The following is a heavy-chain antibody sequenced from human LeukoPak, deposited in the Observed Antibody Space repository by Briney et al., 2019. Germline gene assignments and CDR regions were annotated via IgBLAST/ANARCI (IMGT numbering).Heavy chain of an antibody. CDR2: VNHSGSP. CDR1: GGSFSGYY. V-gene: IGHV4-34*01. J-gene: IGHJ4*02. D-gene: IGHD3-22*01. CDR3: ARGPKYYYDSSGYYRFDY. Sequence: SETLSLTCAVYGGSFSGYYWTWIRQTPGKGLEWIGEVNHSGSPKYNPSLKSRVSISVDTSKNQFFLNLRSVTAADTAVYYCARGPKYYYDSSGYYRFDYWGQGTLVTVFS.